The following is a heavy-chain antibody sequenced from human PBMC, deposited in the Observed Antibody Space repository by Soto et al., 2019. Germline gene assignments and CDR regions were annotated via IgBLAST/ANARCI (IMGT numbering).Heavy chain of an antibody. V-gene: IGHV3-48*01. CDR1: GFIFSNYN. J-gene: IGHJ6*02. CDR2: ISSSGSNI. D-gene: IGHD2-15*01. CDR3: AKIYTRIRSVVVVAATPEPYGMDV. Sequence: PGGSLRLSCATSGFIFSNYNMNWVRQAPGKGLEWLSYISSSGSNIYYADSVKGRFTISRDNSKNTLYLQMNSLRAEDTAVYYCAKIYTRIRSVVVVAATPEPYGMDVWGQGTTVTVSS.